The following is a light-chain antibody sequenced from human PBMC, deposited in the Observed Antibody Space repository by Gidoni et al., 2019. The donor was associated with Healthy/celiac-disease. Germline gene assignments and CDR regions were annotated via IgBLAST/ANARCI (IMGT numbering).Light chain of an antibody. V-gene: IGKV3-15*01. CDR2: GAS. Sequence: EIVITHSPATLSVSPGQRATLSCMASQSVSSNLAWYQQKPGQAPRLLIYGASTRATGIPARFSGSGSGTEFTLTISSLQSEDFAVYYCQQYNNWPSWTFGQGTKVEIK. CDR1: QSVSSN. CDR3: QQYNNWPSWT. J-gene: IGKJ1*01.